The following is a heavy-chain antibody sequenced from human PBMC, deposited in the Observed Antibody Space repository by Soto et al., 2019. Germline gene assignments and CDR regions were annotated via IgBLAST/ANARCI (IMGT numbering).Heavy chain of an antibody. J-gene: IGHJ4*02. D-gene: IGHD2-15*01. CDR3: ASGYCSGGSCLDY. V-gene: IGHV4-34*01. CDR2: INHSGST. CDR1: GGSFSGYY. Sequence: QVQLQQWGAGLLKPSETLSLTCAVYGGSFSGYYWSWIRQPPGKGLEWIGEINHSGSTNYNPSLKSRVTISVDTSKNPFSLKLGSVTAADTAVYYCASGYCSGGSCLDYWGQGTLVTVSS.